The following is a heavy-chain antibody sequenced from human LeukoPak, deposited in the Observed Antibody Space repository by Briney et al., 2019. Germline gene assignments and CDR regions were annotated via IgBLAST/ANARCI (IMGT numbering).Heavy chain of an antibody. J-gene: IGHJ4*02. Sequence: SETLSLTCTVSGYSISSGYYWGWLRQPRGKGLEWIGSIYHSGSTYYNPSLKSRVTISVDTSKNQFSLKLSSVTAADTAVYYCARGSSKWGGVAPHRYFDYWGQGTLVTVSS. CDR2: IYHSGST. D-gene: IGHD3-3*01. CDR1: GYSISSGYY. V-gene: IGHV4-38-2*02. CDR3: ARGSSKWGGVAPHRYFDY.